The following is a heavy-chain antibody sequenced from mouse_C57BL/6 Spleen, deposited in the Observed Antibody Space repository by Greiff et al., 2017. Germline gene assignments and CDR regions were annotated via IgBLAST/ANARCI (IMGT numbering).Heavy chain of an antibody. Sequence: VQLQQPGAELVKPGASVKLSCKASGYTFTSYWMHWVKQRPGQGLEWIGMIHPNSGSTNYNEKFKSKATLTVDKSSSTAYMQLSSLTSEDSAVYYCAREITTVVVRYYFDYWGQGTTLTVSS. CDR1: GYTFTSYW. CDR3: AREITTVVVRYYFDY. CDR2: IHPNSGST. J-gene: IGHJ2*01. V-gene: IGHV1-64*01. D-gene: IGHD1-1*01.